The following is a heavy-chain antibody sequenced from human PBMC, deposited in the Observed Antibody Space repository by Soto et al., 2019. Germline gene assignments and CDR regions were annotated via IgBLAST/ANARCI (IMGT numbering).Heavy chain of an antibody. J-gene: IGHJ5*02. CDR1: GGSISSNGFY. V-gene: IGHV4-31*03. CDR2: IYYSGNT. CDR3: ARLSGGWQRWFDP. D-gene: IGHD6-25*01. Sequence: QVQLQESGPGLLKPSQPLSLSCIVSGGSISSNGFYWSWIRQDPGKGLEWIGYIYYSGNTSYNPTRNIRVTILVDTSKEQFSLKVSSVAAADTYVYYCARLSGGWQRWFDPWGQGTLVTVSS.